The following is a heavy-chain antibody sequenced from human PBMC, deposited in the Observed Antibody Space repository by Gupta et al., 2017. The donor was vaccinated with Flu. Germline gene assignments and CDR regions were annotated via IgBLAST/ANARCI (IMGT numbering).Heavy chain of an antibody. D-gene: IGHD2-15*01. CDR2: ITWNSDTI. CDR3: VKDRGYTWDAIDI. Sequence: AMHWVRQAPGKGLEWVSGITWNSDTIGYADSVKGRFTLSRDTAKNSLYLQMNSLRPEDTALYYCVKDRGYTWDAIDIWGQGTMVTVSS. V-gene: IGHV3-9*01. J-gene: IGHJ3*02. CDR1: A.